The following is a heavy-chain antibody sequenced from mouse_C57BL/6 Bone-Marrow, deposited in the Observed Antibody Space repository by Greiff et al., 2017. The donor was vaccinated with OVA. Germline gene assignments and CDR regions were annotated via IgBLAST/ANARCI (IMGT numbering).Heavy chain of an antibody. CDR3: ARSLNWVWYAY. D-gene: IGHD4-1*01. J-gene: IGHJ3*01. CDR2: IIPSNGGT. Sequence: VQLVESGTELVKPGASVKLSCKASGYTFTSYWMHWVKQRPGQGLEWIGNIIPSNGGTNYNEKFKSKATLTVDKSSSTAYMQLSSLTSEDSAVYYCARSLNWVWYAYWGQGTLVTVSA. V-gene: IGHV1-53*01. CDR1: GYTFTSYW.